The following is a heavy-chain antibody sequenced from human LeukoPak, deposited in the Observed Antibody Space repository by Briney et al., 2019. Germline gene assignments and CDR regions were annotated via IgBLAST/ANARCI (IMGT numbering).Heavy chain of an antibody. CDR1: GFTFSDYY. CDR3: ARGPFWSVYYDD. D-gene: IGHD3-3*01. J-gene: IGHJ4*02. V-gene: IGHV3-11*01. Sequence: GGSLRLSCAASGFTFSDYYMSWIRQAPGKGLEWVSYISSSASTIYYADSVKGRFTISRDNAKNSLYLQMNSLRAEDTAIYYCARGPFWSVYYDDWGQGTLVTVSS. CDR2: ISSSASTI.